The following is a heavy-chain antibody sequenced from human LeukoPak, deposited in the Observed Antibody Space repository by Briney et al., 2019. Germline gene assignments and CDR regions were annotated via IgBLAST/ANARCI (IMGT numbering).Heavy chain of an antibody. CDR3: ARASGSSAVPFDY. V-gene: IGHV1-46*01. J-gene: IGHJ4*02. Sequence: ASVKVSCKASGYTFTSNYMHWVRQAPGQGLEWMGVIAPSSGTTSYAQKFQGRVTMTRDTSTSTLYMELSSLTSEDTAVYYCARASGSSAVPFDYWGQGTLVTVTS. D-gene: IGHD3-10*01. CDR2: IAPSSGTT. CDR1: GYTFTSNY.